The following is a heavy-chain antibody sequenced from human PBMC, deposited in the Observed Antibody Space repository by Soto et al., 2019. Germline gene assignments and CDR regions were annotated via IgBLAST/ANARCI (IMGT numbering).Heavy chain of an antibody. J-gene: IGHJ4*02. CDR1: GFTFSSYG. Sequence: QVQLVESGGGVVQPGRSLRLSCAASGFTFSSYGMHWVRQAPGKGLEWVAVISYDGSNKYYADSVKGRFTISRDNSKNTLYLQMNSLRAEDTAVYYCAKEGCSGGSCFLWGQGILVTVSS. D-gene: IGHD2-15*01. CDR2: ISYDGSNK. V-gene: IGHV3-30*18. CDR3: AKEGCSGGSCFL.